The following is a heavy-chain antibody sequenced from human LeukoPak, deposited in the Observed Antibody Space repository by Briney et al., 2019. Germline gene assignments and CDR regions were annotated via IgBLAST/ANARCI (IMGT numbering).Heavy chain of an antibody. CDR2: LYSGGTT. Sequence: GGSLRLPCAASGFSVSSNYVSWVRQAPGKGLEWVSALYSGGTTYYAASVKGRFTISRDNSKNTLYLQMNSLRVEDTAVYYCARQVGAITLFEHWGQGTLVTVSS. CDR1: GFSVSSNY. V-gene: IGHV3-53*01. D-gene: IGHD1-26*01. CDR3: ARQVGAITLFEH. J-gene: IGHJ4*02.